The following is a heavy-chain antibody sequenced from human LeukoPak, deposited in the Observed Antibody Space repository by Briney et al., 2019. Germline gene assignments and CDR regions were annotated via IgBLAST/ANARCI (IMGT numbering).Heavy chain of an antibody. J-gene: IGHJ6*02. CDR2: INPSGGST. V-gene: IGHV1-46*01. CDR3: ARGQGPVAPGLGYYGMDV. Sequence: ASVKVSCKASGYTFTSYYMHWVRQAPGQGLEWMGIINPSGGSTSYAQKFQGRVTMTRDTSTSTVYMELSSLRSEDTAVYYCARGQGPVAPGLGYYGMDVWGQGTTVTVSS. CDR1: GYTFTSYY.